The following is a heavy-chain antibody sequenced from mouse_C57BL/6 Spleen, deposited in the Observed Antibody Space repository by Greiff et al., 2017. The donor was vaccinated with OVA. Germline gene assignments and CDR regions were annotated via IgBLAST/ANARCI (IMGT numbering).Heavy chain of an antibody. CDR1: GFTFSDYY. CDR2: INYDGSST. D-gene: IGHD1-1*01. J-gene: IGHJ4*01. V-gene: IGHV5-16*01. Sequence: EVKLVESEGGLVQPGSSMKLSCTASGFTFSDYYMAWVRQVPEKGLEWVANINYDGSSTYYLDSLKSRFIISRDNAKNILYLQMSSLKSEDTATYYCARDTLYYGAMDYWGQGTSVTVSS. CDR3: ARDTLYYGAMDY.